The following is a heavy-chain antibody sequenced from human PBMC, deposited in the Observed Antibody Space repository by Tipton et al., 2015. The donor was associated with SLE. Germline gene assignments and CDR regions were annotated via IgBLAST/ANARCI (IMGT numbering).Heavy chain of an antibody. V-gene: IGHV3-33*01. CDR2: IWYDGSNK. CDR1: GFTFSTSA. Sequence: QLVQSGGGVVQSGTSLRLSCAASGFTFSTSAMHWVRQAPGKGLEWVAVIWYDGSNKFYADSVKGRFTISRDNSKNTVSLQMNSLRVEDTAVHFCARGRGGEFLDYWGQGTLVTVSS. D-gene: IGHD3-16*01. J-gene: IGHJ4*02. CDR3: ARGRGGEFLDY.